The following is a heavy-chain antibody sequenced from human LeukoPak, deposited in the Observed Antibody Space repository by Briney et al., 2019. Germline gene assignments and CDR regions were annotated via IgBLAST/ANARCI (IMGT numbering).Heavy chain of an antibody. V-gene: IGHV3-30*04. J-gene: IGHJ3*02. CDR2: ISHDGSDK. CDR3: ASRADYYGTSGYYFDAFDS. CDR1: GFTFGGYI. Sequence: PGGSLRLSCAASGFTFGGYIMNWVRQTPGKGLEWVALISHDGSDKYYADSVKGRYTISRDNSKNTLYLQMNTLRAEDTAVYYCASRADYYGTSGYYFDAFDSWGQGTMVIVSS. D-gene: IGHD3-22*01.